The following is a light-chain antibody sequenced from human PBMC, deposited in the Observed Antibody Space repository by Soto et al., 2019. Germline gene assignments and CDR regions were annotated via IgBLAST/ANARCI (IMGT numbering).Light chain of an antibody. V-gene: IGLV1-44*01. J-gene: IGLJ1*01. Sequence: QSVLTQPPSASGTPGQTVTISCSGSRSNIGSNAVNWYQHLPGTAPKLLIYSNNERPAGVTDRFSGSKSGTSASLAISGLPSEDEADSYCAPWDDSLNNGYVFGTGTKLTVL. CDR2: SNN. CDR1: RSNIGSNA. CDR3: APWDDSLNNGYV.